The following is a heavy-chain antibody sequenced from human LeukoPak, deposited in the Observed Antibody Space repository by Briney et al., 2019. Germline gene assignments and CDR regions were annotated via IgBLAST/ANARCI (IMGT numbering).Heavy chain of an antibody. V-gene: IGHV3-30*02. Sequence: GGSLRLSCAASGFTFSSYGMHWVRQAPGKGLEWVAVIWYDGSNKYYADSVKGRFTISRDNSKNTLYLQMNSLRAEDTAVYYCAKDAWGDLSWFDPWGQGTLVTVSS. CDR2: IWYDGSNK. J-gene: IGHJ5*02. CDR1: GFTFSSYG. D-gene: IGHD2-21*02. CDR3: AKDAWGDLSWFDP.